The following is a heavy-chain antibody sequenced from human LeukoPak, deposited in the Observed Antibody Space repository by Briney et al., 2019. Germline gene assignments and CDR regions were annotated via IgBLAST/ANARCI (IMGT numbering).Heavy chain of an antibody. Sequence: GGSLRLSCAASGFTVSSNYMSWVRQAPGKGLEWVSVIYSGGSTYYADSVKGRFTISRDNSKNTLYLQMNSLRAEDTAVYYCASINIVATINFAFDIWGRGTMVTVSS. J-gene: IGHJ3*02. V-gene: IGHV3-53*01. D-gene: IGHD5-12*01. CDR2: IYSGGST. CDR1: GFTVSSNY. CDR3: ASINIVATINFAFDI.